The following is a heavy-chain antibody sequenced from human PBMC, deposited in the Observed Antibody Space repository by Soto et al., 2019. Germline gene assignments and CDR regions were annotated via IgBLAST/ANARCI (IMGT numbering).Heavy chain of an antibody. V-gene: IGHV3-23*01. D-gene: IGHD6-19*01. CDR3: AKSSGWFHPFDY. Sequence: EVQLLESGGGLVQPGGSLRLSCAASGFTFSSYVLSWVRQAPGKGLEWVSVISGSGGYTYYAESVKGRFTISRDNSKNTLYLQMNSLRADDTAVYYCAKSSGWFHPFDYWGQGTLVTVSS. CDR1: GFTFSSYV. J-gene: IGHJ4*02. CDR2: ISGSGGYT.